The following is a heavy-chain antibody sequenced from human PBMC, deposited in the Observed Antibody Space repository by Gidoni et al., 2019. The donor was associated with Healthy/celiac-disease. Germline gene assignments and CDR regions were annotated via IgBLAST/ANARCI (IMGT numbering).Heavy chain of an antibody. D-gene: IGHD6-25*01. CDR1: GGSISSYY. CDR3: ARARRSAIDY. CDR2: IYYSGST. J-gene: IGHJ4*02. V-gene: IGHV4-59*01. Sequence: QVQLQESGPGLVKPSETLSLTCTASGGSISSYYWSWIRQPPGKGLEWIGYIYYSGSTNYNPSLKSRVTISVDTSKNQFSLKLSSVTAADTAVYYCARARRSAIDYWGQGTLVTVSS.